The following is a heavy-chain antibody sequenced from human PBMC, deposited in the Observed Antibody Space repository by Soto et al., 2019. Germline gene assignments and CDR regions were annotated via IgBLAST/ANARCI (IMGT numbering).Heavy chain of an antibody. CDR2: IIPILGIA. CDR1: GGTFSSYT. J-gene: IGHJ4*02. CDR3: AIANIVATMFDY. D-gene: IGHD5-12*01. V-gene: IGHV1-69*02. Sequence: QVQLVQSGAEVKKPGSSVKVSCKASGGTFSSYTISWVRQAPGQGLEWMGRIIPILGIANYAQKFQGRVTITADKSTSTAYRELSSLRSEDTAVYYCAIANIVATMFDYWGQGTLVTVSS.